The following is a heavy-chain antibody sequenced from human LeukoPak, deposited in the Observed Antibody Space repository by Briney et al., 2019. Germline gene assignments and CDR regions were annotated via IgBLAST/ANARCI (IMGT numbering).Heavy chain of an antibody. V-gene: IGHV3-30*03. CDR2: ISYDGSNK. CDR1: GFTFSSYG. Sequence: GGSLRLSCAASGFTFSSYGMHWVRQAPGKGLEWVAVISYDGSNKYYADSVKGRFTISRDNSKNTLYLQMNSLRAEDTAVYYCARDRPGTTVFDYWGQGSLVTVSS. J-gene: IGHJ4*02. CDR3: ARDRPGTTVFDY. D-gene: IGHD1-7*01.